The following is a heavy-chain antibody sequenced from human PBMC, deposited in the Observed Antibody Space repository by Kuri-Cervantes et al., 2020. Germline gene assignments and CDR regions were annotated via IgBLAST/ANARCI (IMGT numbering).Heavy chain of an antibody. J-gene: IGHJ6*02. CDR1: GFTFSNAW. V-gene: IGHV3-30*18. CDR3: AKDAGAWFGELPLYYYYYGMDV. CDR2: ISYDGSNK. Sequence: GESLKISCAASGFTFSNAWMSWVRQAPGKGLEWVAVISYDGSNKYYADAVKGRFTISRDNSKNTLYLQMNSLRAEDTAVYYCAKDAGAWFGELPLYYYYYGMDVWGQGTTVTVSS. D-gene: IGHD3-10*01.